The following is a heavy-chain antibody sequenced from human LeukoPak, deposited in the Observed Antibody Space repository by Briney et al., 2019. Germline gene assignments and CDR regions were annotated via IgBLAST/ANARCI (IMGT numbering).Heavy chain of an antibody. D-gene: IGHD7-27*01. Sequence: PSQTLSLTCAVSGGSISSGGYSWSWIRQPPGKGLEWIGYIYHSGSTYYNPSLKSRVTISVDRSKNQFSLKLSSVTAADTAVYYCASHLEVTGDRYYYYGMDVWGQGTTVTVSS. J-gene: IGHJ6*02. CDR2: IYHSGST. CDR1: GGSISSGGYS. V-gene: IGHV4-30-2*01. CDR3: ASHLEVTGDRYYYYGMDV.